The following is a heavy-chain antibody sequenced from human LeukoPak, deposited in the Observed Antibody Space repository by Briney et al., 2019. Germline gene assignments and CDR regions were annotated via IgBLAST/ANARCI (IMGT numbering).Heavy chain of an antibody. Sequence: SETLSLTCTVSGGSISSGDYYWSWIRQPPGKGLEWIGYNYYSGSTYYNPSLKSRVTISVDTSKNQFSLKLSSVTAADTAVYYCAREPSYDGTNWFDPWGQGTLVTVSS. J-gene: IGHJ5*02. CDR1: GGSISSGDYY. D-gene: IGHD3-22*01. CDR3: AREPSYDGTNWFDP. CDR2: NYYSGST. V-gene: IGHV4-30-4*01.